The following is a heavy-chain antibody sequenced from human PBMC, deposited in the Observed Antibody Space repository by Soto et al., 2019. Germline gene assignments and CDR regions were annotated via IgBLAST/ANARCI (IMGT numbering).Heavy chain of an antibody. CDR3: ARDVGLCGGGGCTAVLDY. CDR2: IWYDGSKK. D-gene: IGHD2-15*01. J-gene: IGHJ4*02. V-gene: IGHV3-33*01. Sequence: PGGSLRLSCAASGFTFSSHGMQWVRQAPGKGLEWVAVIWYDGSKKYYVDSVKGRFTVSRDDSKSTLFLQMNSLTAEDTAVYHCARDVGLCGGGGCTAVLDYWGQGTQVTVSS. CDR1: GFTFSSHG.